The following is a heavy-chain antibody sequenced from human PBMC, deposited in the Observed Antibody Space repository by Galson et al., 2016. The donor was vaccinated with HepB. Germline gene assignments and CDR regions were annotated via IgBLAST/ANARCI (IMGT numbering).Heavy chain of an antibody. CDR3: AREHDIWTSYAFDI. CDR1: GFTLISYA. J-gene: IGHJ3*02. CDR2: INVGNGNT. V-gene: IGHV1-3*01. Sequence: SVKVSCKASGFTLISYAIKWVRQAPGQRLEWMGWINVGNGNTKYSEKSQGRVTITRDTSASTVYMELSSLRSEDTAVYYCAREHDIWTSYAFDIWGQGTMITVSS. D-gene: IGHD3/OR15-3a*01.